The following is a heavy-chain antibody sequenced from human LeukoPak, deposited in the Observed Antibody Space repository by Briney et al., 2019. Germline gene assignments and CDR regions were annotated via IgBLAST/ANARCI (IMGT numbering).Heavy chain of an antibody. J-gene: IGHJ6*02. CDR1: GYTFTIYG. Sequence: ASVKVSFMASGYTFTIYGISWVRQAPGQGVEWMGWISAYNGNTNYAQKLQGRVTMTTDTSTSTAYMELRSLRSDDTAVYYCAREVTPGWLRPRYYYYGMDVWGQGTTVTVSS. CDR2: ISAYNGNT. V-gene: IGHV1-18*01. CDR3: AREVTPGWLRPRYYYYGMDV. D-gene: IGHD5-12*01.